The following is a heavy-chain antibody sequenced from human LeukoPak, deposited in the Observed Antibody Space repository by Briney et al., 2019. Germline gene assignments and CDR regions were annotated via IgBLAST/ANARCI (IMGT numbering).Heavy chain of an antibody. CDR3: ARRHDGGGWNYYAMDV. V-gene: IGHV5-51*01. CDR2: IYPGDSDT. Sequence: GESLKISCKGSGYSFTSYWIGWVRQMPGKGLEWMGIIYPGDSDTRYSPSFQGQVTISADKSISTAYLQWSSLKASDTGMYFCARRHDGGGWNYYAMDVWGQGTTVTVSS. J-gene: IGHJ6*02. D-gene: IGHD4-23*01. CDR1: GYSFTSYW.